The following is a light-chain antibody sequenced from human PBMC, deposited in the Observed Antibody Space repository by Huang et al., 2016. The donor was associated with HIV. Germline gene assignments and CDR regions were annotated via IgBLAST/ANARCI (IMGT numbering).Light chain of an antibody. CDR2: GAS. Sequence: EIMMTQSPATLSVSPGERVTLSCRASQSVASNLAWYQQKPGQAPTLLISGASTRATGIPARFSGSGSGTEFTLTISSLQPEDFGVYYCQQYSNWPPLTFGQGTRLEIK. J-gene: IGKJ5*01. V-gene: IGKV3-15*01. CDR3: QQYSNWPPLT. CDR1: QSVASN.